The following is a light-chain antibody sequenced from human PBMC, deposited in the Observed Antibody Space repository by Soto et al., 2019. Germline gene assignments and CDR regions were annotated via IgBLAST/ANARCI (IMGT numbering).Light chain of an antibody. V-gene: IGKV3-20*01. CDR2: AAA. CDR3: QQYDTSPLT. Sequence: EIVLTQSPGTLTLSPGERATLSCRASQSLSSNNLAWYQQRPGQAPSLLIYAAASRAAGVPDRFSGSGSGTDFTLTITRLGPEDVAVYFCQQYDTSPLTFGGGTKVDI. CDR1: QSLSSNN. J-gene: IGKJ4*01.